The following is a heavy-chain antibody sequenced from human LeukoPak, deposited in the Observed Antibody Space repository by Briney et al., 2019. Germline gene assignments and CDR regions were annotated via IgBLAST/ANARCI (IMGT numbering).Heavy chain of an antibody. CDR3: AQTTGWPGFDF. J-gene: IGHJ4*02. V-gene: IGHV4-59*08. CDR1: GASTSDKY. Sequence: SETLSLTCSASGASTSDKYWSWIRQSPGRTLEWIGHIYNGRNTKYNPSLTSRVTISVDTSKNQFSLSLTSVTAADATMYYCAQTTGWPGFDFWGPGALVTVSS. CDR2: IYNGRNT. D-gene: IGHD6-19*01.